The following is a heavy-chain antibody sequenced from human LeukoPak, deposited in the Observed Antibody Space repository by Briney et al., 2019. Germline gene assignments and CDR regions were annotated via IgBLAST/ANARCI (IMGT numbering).Heavy chain of an antibody. V-gene: IGHV3-21*06. CDR3: ARDTRYFDS. CDR1: GFTFSSYS. J-gene: IGHJ4*02. Sequence: PGGSLRLSCAASGFTFSSYSMNWVRQAPGKGLEWVSSINSNSSYIYYADSLKGRFTISRDNAKNSLYLQMNSLRAEDTAVYYCARDTRYFDSWGQGNMVTVSS. CDR2: INSNSSYI.